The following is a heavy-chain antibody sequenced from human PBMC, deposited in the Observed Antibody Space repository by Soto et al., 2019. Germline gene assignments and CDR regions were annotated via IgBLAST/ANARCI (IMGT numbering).Heavy chain of an antibody. CDR1: GGSINTFY. CDR3: AREGSYSAYNFAHGIQLCSFDF. Sequence: SETLSLTCTVSGGSINTFYWSWVRQPAGKGLEWIGRIFSSGSTSFNPSLESRVAMSVDTSKNHFSLNLSSVTAADMAVYYCAREGSYSAYNFAHGIQLCSFDFWGQGALVTVSS. V-gene: IGHV4-4*07. D-gene: IGHD5-12*01. J-gene: IGHJ4*02. CDR2: IFSSGST.